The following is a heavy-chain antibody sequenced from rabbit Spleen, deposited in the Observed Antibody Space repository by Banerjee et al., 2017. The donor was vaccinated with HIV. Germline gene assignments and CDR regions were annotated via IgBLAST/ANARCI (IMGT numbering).Heavy chain of an antibody. CDR2: IDAGSSGFT. Sequence: QSLEESGGDLVKPGASLTLTCTASGVSFSLSSYMCWVRQAPGKGLEWIACIDAGSSGFTYFANWAKGRFTISKTSSTTVTLQMTSLTAADTATYFCARDTSSSFSSYGMDRWGPGTLVTVS. V-gene: IGHV1S40*01. CDR1: GVSFSLSSY. J-gene: IGHJ6*01. D-gene: IGHD1-1*01. CDR3: ARDTSSSFSSYGMDR.